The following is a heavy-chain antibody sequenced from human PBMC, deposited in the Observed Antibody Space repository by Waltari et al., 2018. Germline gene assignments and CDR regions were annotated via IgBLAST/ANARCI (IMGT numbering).Heavy chain of an antibody. Sequence: EAQLVESGGGLVQPGGSLRLSCEASGCNVNFYAMTWVRQAPGRGLEWVSGISGGGGDTYYPDSVKGRFTISRDNSRNTLYLQMNSLRAEDTATDYCAKADQWLVPSDSWGQGMLVTVSS. CDR2: ISGGGGDT. D-gene: IGHD6-19*01. V-gene: IGHV3-23*04. J-gene: IGHJ4*02. CDR3: AKADQWLVPSDS. CDR1: GCNVNFYA.